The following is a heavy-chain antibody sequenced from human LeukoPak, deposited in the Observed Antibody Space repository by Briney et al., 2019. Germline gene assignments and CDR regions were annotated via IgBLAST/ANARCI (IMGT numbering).Heavy chain of an antibody. CDR1: GGSISSYY. J-gene: IGHJ5*02. Sequence: ASETLSLTCTVSGGSISSYYWSWIRQPPGKGLEWIGYIYYSGSTSYNPSLKSRVTISVDTSKRQFSLKLSSVTAADTAVYYCARTHQLLFVNWFDPWGQGTLVTVSS. V-gene: IGHV4-59*01. CDR2: IYYSGST. CDR3: ARTHQLLFVNWFDP. D-gene: IGHD2-2*01.